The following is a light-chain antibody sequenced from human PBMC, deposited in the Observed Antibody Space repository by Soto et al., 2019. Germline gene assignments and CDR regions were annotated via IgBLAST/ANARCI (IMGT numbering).Light chain of an antibody. CDR3: QHFFSPPFP. J-gene: IGKJ2*01. Sequence: DIVMTQSPDSLAVSLGGRATINCKSSHSLLANCNNKNCLALYQHKPGQPPKMLILWESIRESGVPDRFSGSGSGTDFTLTISSLQAEDAAVYYCQHFFSPPFPFGQGTKLEIK. CDR2: WES. CDR1: HSLLANCNNKNC. V-gene: IGKV4-1*01.